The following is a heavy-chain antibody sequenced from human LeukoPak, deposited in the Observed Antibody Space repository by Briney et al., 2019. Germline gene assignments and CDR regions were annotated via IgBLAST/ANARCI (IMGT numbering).Heavy chain of an antibody. J-gene: IGHJ4*02. V-gene: IGHV3-30*02. CDR2: IRYDGSNK. CDR3: VSGYFDY. Sequence: PGGSLRLSCAASGFTFSSYGMHWVRQAPGKGLEWVAFIRYDGSNKYYTDSVKGRFTISRDNSKNTLYLQMNSLRAEDTAVYYCVSGYFDYWGQGTLVTVSS. CDR1: GFTFSSYG.